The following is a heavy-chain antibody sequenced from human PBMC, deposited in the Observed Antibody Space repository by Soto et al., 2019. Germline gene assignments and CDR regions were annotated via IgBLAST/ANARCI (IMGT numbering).Heavy chain of an antibody. J-gene: IGHJ6*03. Sequence: PGGSMRLSCAASGFTFSSYAMHWVRKNPGKGLEWVAGISYDGSSKCYADSVKGRFTISRDNAKNTLYLQMNSLRAEDTAVYYCARSGYDFWSGYYTAYYMDVWGKGTTVTVSS. CDR3: ARSGYDFWSGYYTAYYMDV. V-gene: IGHV3-30-3*01. CDR1: GFTFSSYA. D-gene: IGHD3-3*01. CDR2: ISYDGSSK.